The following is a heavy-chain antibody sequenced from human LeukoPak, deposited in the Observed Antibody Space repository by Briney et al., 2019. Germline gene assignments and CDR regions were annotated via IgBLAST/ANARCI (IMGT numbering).Heavy chain of an antibody. D-gene: IGHD2-2*03. V-gene: IGHV5-51*01. CDR1: GYSFTSYW. Sequence: GESLKISCKASGYSFTSYWIAWVRQKPGKGLEWMGMIYNGDPDIRYSPSFQGQVTFSVDKSISTAYLQWSSLEASDTAMYYCARHGFCGPLDFWGQGTLVTVSS. J-gene: IGHJ4*02. CDR3: ARHGFCGPLDF. CDR2: IYNGDPDI.